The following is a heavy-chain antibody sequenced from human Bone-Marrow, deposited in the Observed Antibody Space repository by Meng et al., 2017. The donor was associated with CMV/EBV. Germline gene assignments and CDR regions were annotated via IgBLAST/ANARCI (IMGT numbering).Heavy chain of an antibody. Sequence: GESLKISCAASGFTFSSYGMHWVRQAPGKGLEWVACIRYDGSIIYYADSVKGRFTISRDNSKNTMYLQMNSLRAEETAVYYCAKGQLYGSNIDYEAFEIWGQGTMVTVSS. CDR2: IRYDGSII. D-gene: IGHD4-23*01. V-gene: IGHV3-30*02. J-gene: IGHJ3*02. CDR1: GFTFSSYG. CDR3: AKGQLYGSNIDYEAFEI.